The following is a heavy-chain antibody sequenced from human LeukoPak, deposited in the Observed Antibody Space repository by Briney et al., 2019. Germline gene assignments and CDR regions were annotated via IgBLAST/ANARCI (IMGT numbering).Heavy chain of an antibody. J-gene: IGHJ1*01. CDR3: AKSWGYAANSLHIQH. CDR2: IYITGST. Sequence: SQTLSLTCSVSGDSIRIGSFHSNWIRQPAGKGLEWIGRIYITGSTDYNPSLKSRVTMSVDTSNNQFSLKLTSVTAADTAVYYCAKSWGYAANSLHIQHWGQGARVIVSA. D-gene: IGHD4-23*01. V-gene: IGHV4-61*02. CDR1: GDSIRIGSFH.